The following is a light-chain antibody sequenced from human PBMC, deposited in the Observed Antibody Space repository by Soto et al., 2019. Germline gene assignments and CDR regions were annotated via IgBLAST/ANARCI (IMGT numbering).Light chain of an antibody. Sequence: QSALTQPASVSGSPGQSITISCTGTSSDVGSYNLVSWYQQHPGKAPKLMIYEGSKRPSGVSNRFSGSKSGNTASLTISGLQAEDEADYYCCSYADSGVFGTGTKLTVL. CDR2: EGS. CDR3: CSYADSGV. V-gene: IGLV2-23*01. CDR1: SSDVGSYNL. J-gene: IGLJ1*01.